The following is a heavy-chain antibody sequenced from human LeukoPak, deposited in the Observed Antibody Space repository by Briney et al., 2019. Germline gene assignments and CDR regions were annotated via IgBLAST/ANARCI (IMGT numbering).Heavy chain of an antibody. V-gene: IGHV4-59*01. J-gene: IGHJ6*03. CDR3: ARAKQGDCSSTSCYFGYYYYYMDV. Sequence: SETLSLTCTVSGGSISSYYWSWIRQPPGKGLEWIGYIYYSGSTNYNPSLKSRVTISVATSKNQFSLKLSSVTAADTAVYYCARAKQGDCSSTSCYFGYYYYYMDVWGKGTTVTVSS. CDR2: IYYSGST. D-gene: IGHD2-2*01. CDR1: GGSISSYY.